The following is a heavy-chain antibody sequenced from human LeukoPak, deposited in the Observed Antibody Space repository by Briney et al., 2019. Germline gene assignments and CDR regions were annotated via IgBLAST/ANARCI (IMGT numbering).Heavy chain of an antibody. J-gene: IGHJ4*02. V-gene: IGHV1-69*04. CDR3: ARDGEYSSSWVLDY. CDR2: IIPILGIA. Sequence: SVKVSCKASGGTFSSYAISWVRQAPGQGLEWMGRIIPILGIANYAQKFQGRVTITADKSTSTAYMELSSLRSEDTAVYYCARDGEYSSSWVLDYWGQGTLVTVSS. D-gene: IGHD6-13*01. CDR1: GGTFSSYA.